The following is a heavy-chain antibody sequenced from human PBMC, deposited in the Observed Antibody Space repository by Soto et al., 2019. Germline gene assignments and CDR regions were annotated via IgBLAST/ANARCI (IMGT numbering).Heavy chain of an antibody. CDR2: SIPMFGRP. J-gene: IGHJ6*02. D-gene: IGHD2-2*02. CDR3: VRGTRDCNPVSCYTPQGSFYYGMDV. Sequence: QVQVAQSGAEVKKPGASVKVSCKTSGVAFSKNSISWVRQAPGQGLEWRGGSIPMFGRPNDAQKFRARVTIHGDAATGTAYMALRDLRSDDTVMYYCVRGTRDCNPVSCYTPQGSFYYGMDVLGHGTTVTVSS. CDR1: GVAFSKNS. V-gene: IGHV1-69*01.